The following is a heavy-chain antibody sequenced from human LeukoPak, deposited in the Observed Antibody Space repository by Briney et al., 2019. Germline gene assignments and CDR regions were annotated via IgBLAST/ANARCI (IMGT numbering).Heavy chain of an antibody. J-gene: IGHJ4*02. CDR3: ASVTPSSGSYYDY. V-gene: IGHV1-69*05. CDR2: IIPIFGTA. D-gene: IGHD1-26*01. CDR1: GGTFSSYA. Sequence: SVKVSCKASGGTFSSYAISWVRQAPGQGLEWTGGIIPIFGTANYAQKFQGRVTITTDESTSTAYMELSSLRSEDTAVYYCASVTPSSGSYYDYWGQGTLVTVSS.